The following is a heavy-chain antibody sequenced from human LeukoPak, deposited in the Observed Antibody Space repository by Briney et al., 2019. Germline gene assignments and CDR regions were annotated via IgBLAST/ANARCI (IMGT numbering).Heavy chain of an antibody. CDR1: GDSVSSNSAA. V-gene: IGHV6-1*01. J-gene: IGHJ4*02. D-gene: IGHD6-19*01. CDR2: TYYRSKWYN. Sequence: SQTLSLTCAISGDSVSSNSAAWNWIRQSPSRGLEWLGRTYYRSKWYNDYVVSVKSRITINPDTSKNQFSLQLNSVTPEDTAVYYCARALLLGWLVRSSGRYYFDYWGQGTLVTVSS. CDR3: ARALLLGWLVRSSGRYYFDY.